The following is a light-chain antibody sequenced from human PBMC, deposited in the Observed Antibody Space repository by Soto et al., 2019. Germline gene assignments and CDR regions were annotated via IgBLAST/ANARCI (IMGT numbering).Light chain of an antibody. Sequence: EIVLTQSPGTLSLSPGERATLSCRASQSVSSSYLAWYQQKPGQAPSLLIYGASTRATDTPARFSGSGSGTEFTLTISILQSEDFAVFYCQHYDNWTPTFGQGTKVDIK. V-gene: IGKV3-15*01. CDR1: QSVSSSY. CDR2: GAS. CDR3: QHYDNWTPT. J-gene: IGKJ1*01.